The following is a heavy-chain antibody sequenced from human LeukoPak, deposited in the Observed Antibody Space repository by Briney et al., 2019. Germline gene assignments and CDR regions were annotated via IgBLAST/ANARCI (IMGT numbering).Heavy chain of an antibody. CDR2: VYSGGNT. CDR1: GFTVSTSY. D-gene: IGHD3-10*01. Sequence: PGGSLRLSCAASGFTVSTSYMSWVRQAPGKGLEWVSVVYSGGNTYYADSVKGRFTISRDNSKNTLYLQMNSLRAEDTAVYYCARALSRWFGESTCDYWGQGTLVTVSS. J-gene: IGHJ4*02. V-gene: IGHV3-66*02. CDR3: ARALSRWFGESTCDY.